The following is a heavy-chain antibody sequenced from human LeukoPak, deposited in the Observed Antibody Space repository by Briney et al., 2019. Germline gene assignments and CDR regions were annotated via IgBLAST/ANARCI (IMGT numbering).Heavy chain of an antibody. J-gene: IGHJ4*02. Sequence: SETLSLTCTVSGVSISSSSHYWGWIRQPPGKGLEWFGSIYYLGSTYYNPSLKSRVSISVDTSKNQFSLRLTSVTAADMAVYYCARHGIGGNYYDSSGQLDYWGQGTLVTVSS. CDR3: ARHGIGGNYYDSSGQLDY. CDR2: IYYLGST. V-gene: IGHV4-39*01. D-gene: IGHD3-22*01. CDR1: GVSISSSSHY.